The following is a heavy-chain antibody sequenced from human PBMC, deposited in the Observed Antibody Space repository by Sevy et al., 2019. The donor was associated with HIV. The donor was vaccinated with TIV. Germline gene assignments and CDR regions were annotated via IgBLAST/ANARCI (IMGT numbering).Heavy chain of an antibody. CDR1: GFTFSRYG. J-gene: IGHJ3*01. CDR2: IRYDGSTK. Sequence: GGSMRLSCAASGFTFSRYGMHWVRQAPGKGLEWVAFIRYDGSTKYYAESVKGRFIISRDNSKDTLYLQMNSLRGDETSLYYCAKGLGMVQGALLSDDVWGQGTMVTVSS. CDR3: AKGLGMVQGALLSDDV. D-gene: IGHD3-10*01. V-gene: IGHV3-30*02.